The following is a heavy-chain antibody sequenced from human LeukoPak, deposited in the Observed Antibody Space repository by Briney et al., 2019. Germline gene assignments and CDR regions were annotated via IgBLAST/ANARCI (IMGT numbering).Heavy chain of an antibody. Sequence: GGSLRLSCAASGFTFSSYAMSWVRQAPGKGLEWVSPINGGGGDTYYADSVKGRFTISRDNSKNTLYLQMNSLRAEDTAVYYCAKLIWRELLSDDFDYWGQGTLVTVSS. CDR3: AKLIWRELLSDDFDY. D-gene: IGHD1-26*01. J-gene: IGHJ4*02. CDR2: INGGGGDT. CDR1: GFTFSSYA. V-gene: IGHV3-23*01.